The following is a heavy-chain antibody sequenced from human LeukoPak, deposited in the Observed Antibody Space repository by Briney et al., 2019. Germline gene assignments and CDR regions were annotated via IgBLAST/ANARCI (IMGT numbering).Heavy chain of an antibody. Sequence: SETLSLTCTVSGGSISSYYWSWIRQPPGKGLEWIGYIYNSGSTNYNPSLKSRVIISVDTSKNQISLKLSSVTAADTAVYYCARDRWFDPWGQGTLVTVSS. V-gene: IGHV4-59*01. CDR1: GGSISSYY. CDR3: ARDRWFDP. CDR2: IYNSGST. J-gene: IGHJ5*02.